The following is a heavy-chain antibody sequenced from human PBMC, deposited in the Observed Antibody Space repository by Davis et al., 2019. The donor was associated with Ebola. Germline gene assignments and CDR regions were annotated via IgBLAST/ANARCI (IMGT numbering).Heavy chain of an antibody. D-gene: IGHD2-2*01. CDR1: GFSFSTHW. J-gene: IGHJ4*02. V-gene: IGHV3-7*03. CDR3: AKHGTPTAI. CDR2: IKPDGSFR. Sequence: PGGSLRLSCAASGFSFSTHWMSWVRQAPGKGLEWVANIKPDGSFRDYLGAVRGRFTISRDNAKNSLDLQMNTLRADYTAVYFCAKHGTPTAIGGQGTLVTVSS.